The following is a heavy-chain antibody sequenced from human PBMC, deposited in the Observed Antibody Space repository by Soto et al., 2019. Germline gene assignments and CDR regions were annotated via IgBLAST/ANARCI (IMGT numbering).Heavy chain of an antibody. D-gene: IGHD6-6*01. CDR1: GCSISSSSYY. CDR2: IYYSGST. CDR3: ARLRAIAAHREPDY. J-gene: IGHJ4*02. V-gene: IGHV4-39*01. Sequence: SETLSLTCPVSGCSISSSSYYWGWIRQPPGKGLEWIGSIYYSGSTYYNPSLKSRVTISVDTSKNQFSLKLSSVTAADTAVYYCARLRAIAAHREPDYWGQGTLVTVSS.